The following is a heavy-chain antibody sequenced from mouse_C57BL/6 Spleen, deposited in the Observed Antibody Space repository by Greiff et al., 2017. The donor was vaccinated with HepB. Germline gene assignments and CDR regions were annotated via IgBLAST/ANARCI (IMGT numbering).Heavy chain of an antibody. Sequence: EVQLQESGPGLVKPSQSLSLTCSVTGYSITSGYYWNWIRQFPGNKLEWMGYISYDGSNNYNPSLKNRISITRDTSKNQFFLKLNSVTTEDTATYYCARHSPWFAYWGQGTLVTVSA. CDR2: ISYDGSN. CDR3: ARHSPWFAY. J-gene: IGHJ3*01. CDR1: GYSITSGYY. D-gene: IGHD2-12*01. V-gene: IGHV3-6*01.